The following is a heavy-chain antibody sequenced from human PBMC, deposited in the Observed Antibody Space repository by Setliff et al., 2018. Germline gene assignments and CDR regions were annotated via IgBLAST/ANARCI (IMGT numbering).Heavy chain of an antibody. J-gene: IGHJ4*02. Sequence: ASVKVSCKASGGTFSSYAISWVRQAPGQGLEWMGWINPNSGGTNYAQKFQGWVTMTRDTSISTAYMELRRRRSDDTAVYYCARALGATITHFDYGGKGTMVTVS. V-gene: IGHV1-2*04. D-gene: IGHD1-26*01. CDR2: INPNSGGT. CDR3: ARALGATITHFDY. CDR1: GGTFSSYA.